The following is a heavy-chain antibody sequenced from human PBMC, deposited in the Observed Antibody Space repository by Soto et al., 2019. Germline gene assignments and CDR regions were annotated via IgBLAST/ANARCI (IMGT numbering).Heavy chain of an antibody. CDR2: ISAYNGNT. J-gene: IGHJ3*01. CDR1: GYTFTSYG. D-gene: IGHD5-18*01. Sequence: ASVKVSCKASGYTFTSYGISWVRQAPGQGLEWMGWISAYNGNTNYAQKLQGRVTMTTDTSTSTAYMELRSLRSEDTAVYYCGTPGYSYGLVSFHFWGQGPLVTV. CDR3: GTPGYSYGLVSFHF. V-gene: IGHV1-18*01.